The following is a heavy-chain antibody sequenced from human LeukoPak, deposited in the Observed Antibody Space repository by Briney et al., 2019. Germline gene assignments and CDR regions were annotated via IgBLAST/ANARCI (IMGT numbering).Heavy chain of an antibody. D-gene: IGHD2-15*01. Sequence: PSETLSLTCTVSGGSISSYYWSWIRQPPGKGLEWIGEINHSGSTNYNPSLKSRVTISVDTSKNQFSLKLSSVTAADTAVYYCARLNRRYCSGGSCYSYYFDYWGQGTLVTVSS. J-gene: IGHJ4*02. CDR2: INHSGST. CDR3: ARLNRRYCSGGSCYSYYFDY. V-gene: IGHV4-34*01. CDR1: GGSISSYY.